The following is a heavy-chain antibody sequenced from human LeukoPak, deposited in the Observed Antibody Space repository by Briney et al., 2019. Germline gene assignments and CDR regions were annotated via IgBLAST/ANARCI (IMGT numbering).Heavy chain of an antibody. CDR3: ARERKWDYYDSSGYYRGVYFDY. CDR1: GGTFSSYT. V-gene: IGHV1-69*04. J-gene: IGHJ4*02. D-gene: IGHD3-22*01. CDR2: IIPILGIA. Sequence: EASVKVSCKASGGTFSSYTISWVRQAPGQGLEWMGRIIPILGIANYAQKFQGRVTITADKSTSTAYMELSSLRSEDTAVYYCARERKWDYYDSSGYYRGVYFDYWGQGTLVTVSS.